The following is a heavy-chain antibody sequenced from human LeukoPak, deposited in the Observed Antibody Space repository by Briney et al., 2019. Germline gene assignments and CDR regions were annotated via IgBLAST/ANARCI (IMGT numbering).Heavy chain of an antibody. J-gene: IGHJ4*02. CDR3: ARDTDYDILTGYYSIDY. D-gene: IGHD3-9*01. Sequence: ASVKVSCKASGYTFTSYGISWVRQAPGQGLEWMGWISAYNGNTNYAQKLQGRVTMTTDTSTSTAYMELRSLGSDDTAVYYCARDTDYDILTGYYSIDYWGQGTLVTVSS. V-gene: IGHV1-18*04. CDR2: ISAYNGNT. CDR1: GYTFTSYG.